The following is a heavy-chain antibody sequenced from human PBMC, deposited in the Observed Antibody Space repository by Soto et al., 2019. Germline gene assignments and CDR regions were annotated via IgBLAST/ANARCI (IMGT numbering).Heavy chain of an antibody. CDR2: VYYSGST. D-gene: IGHD6-13*01. CDR3: ARDRGQQLVRPHYYGMDV. J-gene: IGHJ6*02. Sequence: QVQLQESGPGLVKPSQTLSLTCTVSGGSISSADFHWSWIRQPPGKGLEWIGCVYYSGSTYYNPSLTSRLSISGDTSKNQFSLKLNSVTAADTAVYYCARDRGQQLVRPHYYGMDVWGQGTTVTVSS. CDR1: GGSISSADFH. V-gene: IGHV4-30-4*01.